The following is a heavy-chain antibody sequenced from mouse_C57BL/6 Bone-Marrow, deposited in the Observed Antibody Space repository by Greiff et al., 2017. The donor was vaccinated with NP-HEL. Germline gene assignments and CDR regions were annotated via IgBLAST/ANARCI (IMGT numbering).Heavy chain of an antibody. CDR1: GFTFSDYG. J-gene: IGHJ4*01. Sequence: EVKVVESGGGLVKPGGSLKLSCAASGFTFSDYGMHWVRQAPEKGLEWVAYISSGSSTIYYADTVKGRFTISRDNAKNTLFLQMTSLRSEDTAMYYCARPDWDGAMDYWGPGTSVTVSS. CDR3: ARPDWDGAMDY. V-gene: IGHV5-17*01. D-gene: IGHD4-1*01. CDR2: ISSGSSTI.